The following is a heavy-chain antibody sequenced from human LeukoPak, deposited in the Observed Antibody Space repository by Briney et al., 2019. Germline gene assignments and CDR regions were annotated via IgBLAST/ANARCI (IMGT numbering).Heavy chain of an antibody. V-gene: IGHV4-38-2*02. Sequence: SETLSLTCTVSGYSISNGYYWGWIRQPPGKGLEWIGSIYQSGSIFYNPSLKSRATISVDSSKNQFSLKLTSVTAADTAIYYCASPRDVVVVVDATSGYFDLWGRGTLVTVSS. CDR2: IYQSGSI. D-gene: IGHD2-15*01. CDR1: GYSISNGYY. CDR3: ASPRDVVVVVDATSGYFDL. J-gene: IGHJ2*01.